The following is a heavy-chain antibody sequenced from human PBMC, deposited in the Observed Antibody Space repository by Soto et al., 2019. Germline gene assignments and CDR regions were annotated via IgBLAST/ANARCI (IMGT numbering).Heavy chain of an antibody. J-gene: IGHJ6*02. CDR3: ARAGKYYYGSGSPYYYGMDV. Sequence: QVQLVQSGAEVKKPGASVKVSCKASGYTFTSYGVSWVRQAPGQGLEWMGWISGYNGNTTYAPKLQGRVTMTTDTSTSTAYMELRSLRSDDTAVYYCARAGKYYYGSGSPYYYGMDVWGQGITVTVSS. CDR2: ISGYNGNT. D-gene: IGHD3-10*01. V-gene: IGHV1-18*04. CDR1: GYTFTSYG.